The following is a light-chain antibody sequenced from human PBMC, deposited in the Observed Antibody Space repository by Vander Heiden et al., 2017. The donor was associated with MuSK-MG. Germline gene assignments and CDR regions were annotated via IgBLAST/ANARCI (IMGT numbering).Light chain of an antibody. CDR1: SSDVGSYNL. Sequence: QSALTQPASVSGSPGQSITISCTGTSSDVGSYNLVSWYQQHPGKAPKLMIYEGSKRPSGVSNRFSGSKSGNTASLTISGLQAEDEADYYCCSYAGSSPWVLGGGTKL. V-gene: IGLV2-23*01. J-gene: IGLJ3*02. CDR2: EGS. CDR3: CSYAGSSPWV.